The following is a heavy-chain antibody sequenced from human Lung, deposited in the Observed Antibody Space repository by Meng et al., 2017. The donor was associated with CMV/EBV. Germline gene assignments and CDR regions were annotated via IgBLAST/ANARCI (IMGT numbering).Heavy chain of an antibody. D-gene: IGHD4-11*01. CDR3: AREGGKGDYRDYRMYNGRDV. Sequence: SETLSLTXSLSGTSIRSSSYYWGRIRQPPGKGLEWIGSISYSGNTYYNPSLKSPVTISVDTSKNQFSLRLSSVTAADTAVYYCAREGGKGDYRDYRMYNGRDVWGQGTTVTVSS. CDR1: GTSIRSSSYY. CDR2: ISYSGNT. V-gene: IGHV4-39*07. J-gene: IGHJ6*02.